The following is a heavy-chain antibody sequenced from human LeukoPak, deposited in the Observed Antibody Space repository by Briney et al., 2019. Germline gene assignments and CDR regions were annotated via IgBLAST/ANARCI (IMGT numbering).Heavy chain of an antibody. CDR3: ARDPLGYCSSTSCHPRGEIDY. J-gene: IGHJ4*02. Sequence: ASVKVSCKASGYTFTSYGISWVRQAPGQGLEWMGWISAYNGNTNYAQKLQGRVTMTTDTSTSTAYMELRSLRSDDTAVYYCARDPLGYCSSTSCHPRGEIDYWGQGTLVTVSP. D-gene: IGHD2-2*01. CDR1: GYTFTSYG. V-gene: IGHV1-18*01. CDR2: ISAYNGNT.